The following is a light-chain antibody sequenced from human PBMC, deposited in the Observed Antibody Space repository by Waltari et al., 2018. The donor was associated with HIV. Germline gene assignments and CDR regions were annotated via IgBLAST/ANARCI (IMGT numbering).Light chain of an antibody. CDR1: SSDVSGYNY. V-gene: IGLV2-8*01. Sequence: QSALTQPPSASGSPGQSVTISCTGTSSDVSGYNYVSWYQQHPGKAPKLMIYGVSKRPSGVPDRFSGSKSGNTASLTVSGLQAEDEADYYCSSYAGSNNLVFGGGTKLTVL. J-gene: IGLJ2*01. CDR2: GVS. CDR3: SSYAGSNNLV.